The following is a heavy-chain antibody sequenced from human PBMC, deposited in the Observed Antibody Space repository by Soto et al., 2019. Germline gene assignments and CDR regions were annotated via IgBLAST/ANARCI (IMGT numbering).Heavy chain of an antibody. Sequence: ASVKVSCKASGYTFTYYAMHWVRQAPGQRLEWMGWINPDNGNTEYSQRFQDRVTFTRDSSANTGYMELSGLRSEDTAMYYCARALRGVRGITLTWAFDYWGPGTLVTVPQ. D-gene: IGHD3-10*01. CDR3: ARALRGVRGITLTWAFDY. V-gene: IGHV1-3*01. CDR2: INPDNGNT. J-gene: IGHJ4*02. CDR1: GYTFTYYA.